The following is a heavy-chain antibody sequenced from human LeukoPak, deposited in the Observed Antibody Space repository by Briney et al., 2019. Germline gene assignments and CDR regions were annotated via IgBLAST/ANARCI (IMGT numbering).Heavy chain of an antibody. D-gene: IGHD2-8*01. V-gene: IGHV3-64*01. CDR1: GFTFSSYA. CDR3: ARDAVSGRYFDY. Sequence: PGGSLRLSCAASGFTFSSYAMHWVRQAPGKGLEYVSAISSNGGSTYYANSVKGRFTISRDNSKNTLYLQMGSLRAEDMAVYYCARDAVSGRYFDYWGQGTLVTVSS. CDR2: ISSNGGST. J-gene: IGHJ4*02.